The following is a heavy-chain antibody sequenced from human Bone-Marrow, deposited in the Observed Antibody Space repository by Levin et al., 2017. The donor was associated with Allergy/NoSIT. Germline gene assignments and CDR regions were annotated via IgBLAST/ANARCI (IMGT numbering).Heavy chain of an antibody. D-gene: IGHD4-17*01. CDR1: GGTFSDSY. J-gene: IGHJ6*03. Sequence: SETLSLTCAVSGGTFSDSYWSWIRQSPGKGLEWIGEINHSGSTNYNPSLKSRVTISVDTSKKQFSLRVSSVTAAATAIYYCARGPAVTNYYMDVWGKGTTVTVSS. V-gene: IGHV4-34*01. CDR3: ARGPAVTNYYMDV. CDR2: INHSGST.